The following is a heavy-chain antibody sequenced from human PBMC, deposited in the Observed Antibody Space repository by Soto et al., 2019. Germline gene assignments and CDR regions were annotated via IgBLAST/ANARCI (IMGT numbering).Heavy chain of an antibody. D-gene: IGHD5-12*01. CDR3: ARDLSGYDYTPYFDY. Sequence: ASVKVSCKASGYTFTRYGISWVRQAPGQGLEWMGWISAYNGNTNYAQKLQGRVTMTTDTSTSTAYMELRSLRSDDTAVYYCARDLSGYDYTPYFDYWGQGTLVTVSS. CDR1: GYTFTRYG. J-gene: IGHJ4*02. CDR2: ISAYNGNT. V-gene: IGHV1-18*04.